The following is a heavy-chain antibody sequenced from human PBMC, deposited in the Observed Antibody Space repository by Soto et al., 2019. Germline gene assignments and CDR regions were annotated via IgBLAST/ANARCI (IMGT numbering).Heavy chain of an antibody. J-gene: IGHJ6*02. CDR3: ARGSSIAGLYYGMDV. D-gene: IGHD6-6*01. CDR2: NYYSGIT. Sequence: QVQLQESGPGLVKPSQTLSLTCTVSGGSISSGGYYWTWIRQHPGKGLEWIGYNYYSGITYYNPALQSRFTISLDTSKNQFSLKLSSVTAADTAVYYCARGSSIAGLYYGMDVWGQGTTVTVSS. V-gene: IGHV4-31*03. CDR1: GGSISSGGYY.